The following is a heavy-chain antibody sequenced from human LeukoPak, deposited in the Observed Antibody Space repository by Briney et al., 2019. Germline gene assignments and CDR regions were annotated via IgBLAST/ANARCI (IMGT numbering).Heavy chain of an antibody. CDR3: AREVMVRGEYGFDY. CDR1: GFTFSSYW. CDR2: IKQDGSEK. Sequence: GGSLRLSCAASGFTFSSYWMSWVRQAPGKGLEWVANIKQDGSEKYYVDSVKGRFTISRDNAKNSLYLQMNSLRSEDTAVYYCAREVMVRGEYGFDYWGQGTLVTVSS. D-gene: IGHD3-10*01. V-gene: IGHV3-7*01. J-gene: IGHJ4*02.